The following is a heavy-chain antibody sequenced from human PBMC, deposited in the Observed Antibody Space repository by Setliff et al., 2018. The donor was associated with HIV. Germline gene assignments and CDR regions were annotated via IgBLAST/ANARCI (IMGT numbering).Heavy chain of an antibody. Sequence: ASETLSLTCTVSDDSMTSNYWSWIRQPPGKGLEWIGYIYYSGSTNYNPSLKSRVTISVDTSKNQFSLKLSSVTAADTAVYYCARGKNYYDSSGYHYWGQGTLVTV. D-gene: IGHD3-22*01. J-gene: IGHJ4*02. CDR1: DDSMTSNY. V-gene: IGHV4-59*01. CDR3: ARGKNYYDSSGYHY. CDR2: IYYSGST.